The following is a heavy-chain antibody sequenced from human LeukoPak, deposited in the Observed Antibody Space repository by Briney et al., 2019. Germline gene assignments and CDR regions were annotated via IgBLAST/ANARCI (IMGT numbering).Heavy chain of an antibody. Sequence: PSETLSLTCAVPGGSISSGGYSWSWIRQPPGKGLEWIGYIYHSGSTYYNPSLKSRVTISVDRSKNQFSLKLSSVTAADTAVYYCARVAASSYDFWSGYYRNWFDPWGQGTLVTVSS. V-gene: IGHV4-30-2*01. CDR3: ARVAASSYDFWSGYYRNWFDP. CDR1: GGSISSGGYS. J-gene: IGHJ5*02. CDR2: IYHSGST. D-gene: IGHD3-3*01.